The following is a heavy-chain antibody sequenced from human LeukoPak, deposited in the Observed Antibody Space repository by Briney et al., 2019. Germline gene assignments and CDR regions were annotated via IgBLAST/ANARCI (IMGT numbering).Heavy chain of an antibody. J-gene: IGHJ5*02. CDR1: GYSLSDHY. CDR2: IIASFGTA. V-gene: IGHV1-69*13. D-gene: IGHD2-2*01. CDR3: ARVVTPRYCSSTSCYWKGWFDP. Sequence: SVKVSCKASGYSLSDHYMHWVRQAPGQGLEWMGGIIASFGTANYAQKFQGRVTISADESSGTAYMELSSLRSEDTAVYYCARVVTPRYCSSTSCYWKGWFDPWGQGTLVTVSS.